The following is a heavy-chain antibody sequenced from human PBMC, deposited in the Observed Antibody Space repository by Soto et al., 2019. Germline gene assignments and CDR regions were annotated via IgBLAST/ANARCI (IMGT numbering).Heavy chain of an antibody. CDR3: AKCLGYNIRQGPIDY. CDR1: AFSFSSYA. J-gene: IGHJ4*02. CDR2: ISGSGGNT. Sequence: EVQLLESGGGLVQPGGSLRLSCVASAFSFSSYAMSWVRQAPRKGLEWVSAISGSGGNTYYADSVKGRFTISRDNSKNTLYLQMNSLTAEDTAASYCAKCLGYNIRQGPIDYWGQGTLVTVSS. V-gene: IGHV3-23*01. D-gene: IGHD1-20*01.